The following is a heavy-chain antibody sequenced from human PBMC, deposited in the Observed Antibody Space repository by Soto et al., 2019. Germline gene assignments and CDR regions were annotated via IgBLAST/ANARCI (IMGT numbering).Heavy chain of an antibody. V-gene: IGHV5-51*01. CDR3: ARPTIVGAGESSAYDI. CDR2: IYPGDSDT. Sequence: GESLKISCKGSGYSFTSYWVGWVRQMPGKGLEWMGIIYPGDSDTRYSPSFQGQVTISADKSISTAYLQWSSLKASDTAMYYCARPTIVGAGESSAYDIWGQGTMVTVSS. D-gene: IGHD6-19*01. J-gene: IGHJ3*02. CDR1: GYSFTSYW.